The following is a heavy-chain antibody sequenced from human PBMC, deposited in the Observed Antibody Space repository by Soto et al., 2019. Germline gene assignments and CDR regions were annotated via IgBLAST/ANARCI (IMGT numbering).Heavy chain of an antibody. J-gene: IGHJ6*02. D-gene: IGHD6-19*01. CDR1: GYSFTSYW. V-gene: IGHV5-51*01. CDR2: IYPGDSDT. Sequence: GESLKISCKGSGYSFTSYWIGWVRQMPGKGLEWMGIIYPGDSDTRYSPSFQGQVTISADKSISTAYLQWSSLKASDTAMYYCARIITVAPYYYYYGMDVWGQGTTVTV. CDR3: ARIITVAPYYYYYGMDV.